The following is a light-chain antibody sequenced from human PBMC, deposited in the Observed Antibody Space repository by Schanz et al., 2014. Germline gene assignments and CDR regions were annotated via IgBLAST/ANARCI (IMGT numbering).Light chain of an antibody. CDR1: QSLLNSNGYNY. J-gene: IGKJ4*01. CDR3: MQVSRSPALT. CDR2: LGS. V-gene: IGKV2-28*01. Sequence: DILLTQSPLSLPVTPGEPASISCRSSQSLLNSNGYNYLEWYLQKPGQSPQLLIYLGSIRASGVPDRFSGSGSGTDFTLTISTVEADDVGVYYCMQVSRSPALTFGGGTRVEIK.